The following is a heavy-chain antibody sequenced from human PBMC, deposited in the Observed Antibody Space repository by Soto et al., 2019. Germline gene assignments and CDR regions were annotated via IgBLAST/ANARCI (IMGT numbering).Heavy chain of an antibody. D-gene: IGHD6-19*01. V-gene: IGHV3-30*18. J-gene: IGHJ6*02. Sequence: GSLSVSCAAAGFTFSSSGILWVRQAPGRGLELVAVISYDGSNKYYADSVKGRFTISRDNSKNTLYLQMNSLRAEETAVYYCAKDLDASSAQEDYYYYGMDFWGQGTTVTVSS. CDR1: GFTFSSSG. CDR3: AKDLDASSAQEDYYYYGMDF. CDR2: ISYDGSNK.